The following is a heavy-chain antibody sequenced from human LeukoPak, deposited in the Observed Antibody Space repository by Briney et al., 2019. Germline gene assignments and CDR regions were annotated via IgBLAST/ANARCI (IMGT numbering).Heavy chain of an antibody. D-gene: IGHD6-25*01. CDR1: GFAFATYG. Sequence: GGSLRLSCAASGFAFATYGMTWVRQAPGKGLQWVSTIYNSDADTFYADSVRGRFTISRDNSKNTLYLQMNSLRAEDTAVYYCARESGYGAFFDYWGQGTLVTVSS. J-gene: IGHJ4*02. CDR3: ARESGYGAFFDY. CDR2: IYNSDADT. V-gene: IGHV3-23*05.